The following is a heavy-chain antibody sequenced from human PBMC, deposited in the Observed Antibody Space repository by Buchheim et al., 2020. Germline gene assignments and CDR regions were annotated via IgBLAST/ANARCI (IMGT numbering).Heavy chain of an antibody. D-gene: IGHD6-19*01. Sequence: QVQLQVSGPGLVRSSETLSLTCTVSGGSINTYYWSWIRQSPGKGLEWIGYIYYSGITNYNPSLTSRVTISVDTSRNPLHLKLTSVTAADTAVYYCARGGGWSHYLDFWGQGAL. CDR3: ARGGGWSHYLDF. J-gene: IGHJ4*02. CDR1: GGSINTYY. CDR2: IYYSGIT. V-gene: IGHV4-59*01.